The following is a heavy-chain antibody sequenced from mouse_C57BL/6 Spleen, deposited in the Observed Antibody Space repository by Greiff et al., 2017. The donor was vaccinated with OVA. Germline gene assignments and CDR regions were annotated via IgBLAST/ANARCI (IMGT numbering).Heavy chain of an antibody. V-gene: IGHV5-9-1*02. D-gene: IGHD4-1*01. J-gene: IGHJ2*01. CDR3: TRNWAGYYLDY. Sequence: EVKLLESGEGLVKPGGSLKLSCAASGFTFSSYAMSWVRQTPEKRLEWVAYISSGGDYIYYADTVKGRVTISRDNARNTLYLQMSSLKSEDTAMYYCTRNWAGYYLDYWGQGTTLTVSS. CDR2: ISSGGDYI. CDR1: GFTFSSYA.